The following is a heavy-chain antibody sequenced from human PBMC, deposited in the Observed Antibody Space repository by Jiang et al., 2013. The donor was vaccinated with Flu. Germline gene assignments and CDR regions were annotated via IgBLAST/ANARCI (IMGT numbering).Heavy chain of an antibody. CDR2: IYWDDDK. V-gene: IGHV2-5*02. D-gene: IGHD6-13*01. CDR3: AHSEGQQLVMVGLDP. J-gene: IGHJ5*02. CDR1: GFSLSTNGVG. Sequence: KPTQTLTLTCTFSGFSLSTNGVGVGWIRQPPGKALEWLGLIYWDDDKRYSPSLKSRLTITKDTSKNQVVLTMTNMDPVDTATYYCAHSEGQQLVMVGLDPWGQGTLVTVSS.